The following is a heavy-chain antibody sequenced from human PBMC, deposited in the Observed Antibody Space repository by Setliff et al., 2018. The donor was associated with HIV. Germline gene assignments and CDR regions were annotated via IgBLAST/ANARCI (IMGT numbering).Heavy chain of an antibody. V-gene: IGHV4-61*01. Sequence: SETLSLTCTVSGGSTDSGSYYWSWIRQPPGKGLEWIGYIYYSGSTKHNPSLKSRVTISLDTSKNQFSLKLTSVTAADTAVYYCARYSPRGYTLTGPYWGQGTLVTVSS. J-gene: IGHJ4*02. CDR3: ARYSPRGYTLTGPY. CDR2: IYYSGST. D-gene: IGHD6-25*01. CDR1: GGSTDSGSYY.